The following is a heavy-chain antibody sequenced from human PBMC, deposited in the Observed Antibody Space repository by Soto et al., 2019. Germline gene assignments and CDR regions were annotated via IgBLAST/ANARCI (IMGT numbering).Heavy chain of an antibody. CDR3: VKDRASSGWVFVS. CDR2: VYYSGTT. J-gene: IGHJ4*02. D-gene: IGHD6-19*01. Sequence: QVQLQESGPGLVKPSETLSLTCTVSADSFSRYDWSWIRQPPGKGLEWIVYVYYSGTTYCNPSLKSGLTRSIDPSKNQFSLTLTPWPAAVTAVYSSVKDRASSGWVFVSWGSGTLV. V-gene: IGHV4-59*03. CDR1: ADSFSRYD.